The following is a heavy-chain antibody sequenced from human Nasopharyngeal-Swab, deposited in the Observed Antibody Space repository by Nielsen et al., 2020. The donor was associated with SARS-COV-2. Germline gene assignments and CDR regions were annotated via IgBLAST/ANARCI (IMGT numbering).Heavy chain of an antibody. V-gene: IGHV3-9*01. Sequence: SLKISCAASGFTFDDYAMHWVRQAPGKGLERVSGISWNSGSIGYADSVKGRFTISRDNAKNSLYLQMNSLRAEDTALYYCAKDSWAANWFDPWGQGTLVTVSS. CDR1: GFTFDDYA. CDR2: ISWNSGSI. D-gene: IGHD3-16*01. J-gene: IGHJ5*02. CDR3: AKDSWAANWFDP.